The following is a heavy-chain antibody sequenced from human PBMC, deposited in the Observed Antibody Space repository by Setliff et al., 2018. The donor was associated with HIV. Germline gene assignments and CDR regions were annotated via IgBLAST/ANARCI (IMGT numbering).Heavy chain of an antibody. CDR1: GFTFSIYT. D-gene: IGHD4-17*01. CDR2: ISSSSRYI. J-gene: IGHJ4*02. V-gene: IGHV3-21*01. Sequence: GSLRLSCAASGFTFSIYTMSWVRQAPGKGLEWVSSISSSSRYIYYTDSLRGRFTVSRDNARSSLYLHMTDLGAEDTAIYFCAREAYGDSYFDYWGRGTLVTVSS. CDR3: AREAYGDSYFDY.